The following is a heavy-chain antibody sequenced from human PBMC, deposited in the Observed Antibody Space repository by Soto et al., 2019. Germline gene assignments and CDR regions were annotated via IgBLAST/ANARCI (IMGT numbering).Heavy chain of an antibody. V-gene: IGHV5-51*01. Sequence: VQLVQSGAEVKKPGESLKISCKGSGYSFTTYRIGWIRQMPGKGLEWKGIIYPGDSETRYSPSFQGQVTISADKSNTTEYLQWSGLKASDTSMYYCARQLIDAAFDAFDIWGQGTMVTVSS. CDR2: IYPGDSET. D-gene: IGHD6-13*01. CDR1: GYSFTTYR. J-gene: IGHJ3*02. CDR3: ARQLIDAAFDAFDI.